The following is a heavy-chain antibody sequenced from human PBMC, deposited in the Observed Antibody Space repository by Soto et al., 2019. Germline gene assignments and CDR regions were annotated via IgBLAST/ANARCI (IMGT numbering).Heavy chain of an antibody. V-gene: IGHV4-31*02. CDR3: AKEAPRMAPDTRTAFDI. CDR1: Y. J-gene: IGHJ3*02. D-gene: IGHD2-15*01. Sequence: YYKWIRQHPGTGLEWIGYIHHNGNAYYNPSLRSRLTISVDTSKNQFSLKLDSVTAADTAVYYCAKEAPRMAPDTRTAFDIWGQGTMV. CDR2: IHHNGNA.